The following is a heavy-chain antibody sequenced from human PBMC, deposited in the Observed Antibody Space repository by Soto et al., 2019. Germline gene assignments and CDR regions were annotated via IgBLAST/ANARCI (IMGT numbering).Heavy chain of an antibody. Sequence: EVQLLESGGNLVQPGESQRLSCAASGFSLSNNVMSWVRQAPGKGLEWVSTFIGSDGGTNYADSVKGRFTISGDNSKNTLYLQMNSLRAEDTAVYYCAKKLAPGYTPFVSRGQGTLVTVSS. D-gene: IGHD3-9*01. V-gene: IGHV3-23*01. CDR1: GFSLSNNV. CDR2: FIGSDGGT. CDR3: AKKLAPGYTPFVS. J-gene: IGHJ4*02.